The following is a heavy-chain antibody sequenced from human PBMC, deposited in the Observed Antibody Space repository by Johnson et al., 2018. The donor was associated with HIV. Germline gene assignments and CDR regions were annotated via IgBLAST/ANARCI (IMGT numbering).Heavy chain of an antibody. Sequence: QVQLVESGGGVVQPGRSLRLSCAASGFPFSSYAMHWVRQAPGTRLEWVAVISYDGSNKYYPDSVKGRFTISRDNSKNTLYLQMNSLRAEDTAVYYCARDLLIAYCGGDCWDAFDIWGQGTTVTVSS. D-gene: IGHD2-21*02. CDR2: ISYDGSNK. CDR3: ARDLLIAYCGGDCWDAFDI. CDR1: GFPFSSYA. V-gene: IGHV3-30-3*01. J-gene: IGHJ3*02.